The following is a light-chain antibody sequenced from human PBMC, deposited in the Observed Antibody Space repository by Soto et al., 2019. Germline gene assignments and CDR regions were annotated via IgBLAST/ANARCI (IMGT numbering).Light chain of an antibody. CDR3: VAGDVSLSRWV. CDR2: MTN. Sequence: QSVLTQPPSASGTPGQRVTISSSGSSSNIGSNYVYWYQQFPGAAPKLLMFMTNKRPSGVPERFSGSKSGTSAALAISGLRSEAEANSHCVAGDVSLSRWVLGGGAKLTVL. CDR1: SSNIGSNY. V-gene: IGLV1-47*01. J-gene: IGLJ3*02.